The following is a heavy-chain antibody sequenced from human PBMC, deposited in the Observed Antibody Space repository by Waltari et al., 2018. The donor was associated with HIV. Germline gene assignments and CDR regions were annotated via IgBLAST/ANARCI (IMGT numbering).Heavy chain of an antibody. D-gene: IGHD6-25*01. Sequence: EVQVVESGGGLVKPGGSLRVSCASFKVNFDNVWMTWVRQAPGKGLQRVGRIKSKRDGGATDYAASVKGRFVISRDDSQNTLYLQMNSLKIEDTAMYYCTTGGYPTEAFDIWGQGTMVTVSS. J-gene: IGHJ3*02. V-gene: IGHV3-15*01. CDR1: KVNFDNVW. CDR2: IKSKRDGGAT. CDR3: TTGGYPTEAFDI.